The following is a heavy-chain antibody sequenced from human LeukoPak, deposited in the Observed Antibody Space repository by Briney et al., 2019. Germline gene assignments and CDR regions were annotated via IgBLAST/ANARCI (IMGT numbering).Heavy chain of an antibody. D-gene: IGHD2-21*02. CDR1: GYTFTSYY. J-gene: IGHJ4*02. V-gene: IGHV1-3*03. CDR3: ARSAGDSFDY. CDR2: INAGNGNT. Sequence: ASVKVSCKASGYTFTSYYMHWVRQAPGQRLEWLGWINAGNGNTKYSQEFQGRVTITRDTSASTAYVELSSLRSEDMAVYYCARSAGDSFDYWGQGTLVTVSS.